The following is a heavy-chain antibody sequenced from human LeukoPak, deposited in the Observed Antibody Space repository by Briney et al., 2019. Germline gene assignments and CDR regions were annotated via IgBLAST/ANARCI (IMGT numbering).Heavy chain of an antibody. Sequence: PSETLSLTCTVSGDSFGTYYWTWMRLPAGKGLEWIGRMHASGTTNYNPSLMSRVTMSVDTSKKQFSLKLRSVTAADTAVYYCARSTGYYSSLDYWGQGTLVTVSS. CDR1: GDSFGTYY. CDR2: MHASGTT. D-gene: IGHD5-12*01. J-gene: IGHJ4*02. CDR3: ARSTGYYSSLDY. V-gene: IGHV4-4*07.